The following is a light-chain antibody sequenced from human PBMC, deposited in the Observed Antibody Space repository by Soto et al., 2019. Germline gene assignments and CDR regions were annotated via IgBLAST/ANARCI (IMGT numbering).Light chain of an antibody. CDR1: NNDDGGYNY. J-gene: IGLJ1*01. Sequence: QSVLTQPASVSGSPGQSITISCPGTNNDDGGYNYVSWYQQHPGKAPKFMIYDVSNRPSGVSNRFSGSKSGNTASLTISGLQAEDEADNYCSSYTTNNTRQIVFVTGTKVTVL. CDR2: DVS. CDR3: SSYTTNNTRQIV. V-gene: IGLV2-14*01.